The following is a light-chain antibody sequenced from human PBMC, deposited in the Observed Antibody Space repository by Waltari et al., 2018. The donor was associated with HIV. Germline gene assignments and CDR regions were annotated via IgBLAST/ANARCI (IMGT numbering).Light chain of an antibody. CDR1: SSNIGTDY. V-gene: IGLV1-51*01. J-gene: IGLJ3*02. CDR3: GTWDRSLGGGV. CDR2: DND. Sequence: QSVFTQPPSVSAAPGQKVAISCSVSSSNIGTDYVSWYQHVPGSAPKPLIYDNDKRPSGTPGRSSGSNDGTSATLDITGLQTGDGADYYCGTWDRSLGGGVFGGGTKLTVL.